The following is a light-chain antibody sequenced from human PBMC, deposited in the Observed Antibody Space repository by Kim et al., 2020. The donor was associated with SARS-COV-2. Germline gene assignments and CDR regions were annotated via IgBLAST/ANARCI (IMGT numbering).Light chain of an antibody. Sequence: EIVMTQSPATLSVSPGERATLSCRASQSVSSNLAWYQQKPGQAPRLLMYGASIRATGIPARISGSGSGTEFTLTISILQSEDFAVYYCQQYNNWPGTFGQGTKLEI. J-gene: IGKJ2*01. V-gene: IGKV3D-15*03. CDR1: QSVSSN. CDR3: QQYNNWPGT. CDR2: GAS.